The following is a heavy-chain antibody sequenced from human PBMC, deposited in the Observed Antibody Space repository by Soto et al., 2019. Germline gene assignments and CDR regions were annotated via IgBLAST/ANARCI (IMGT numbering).Heavy chain of an antibody. Sequence: EAELVESGGGLVKPGGSLTLSCAASGFSFKNAWMNWVRQAPGKGLEWVGRIKNKNDGGTTDYAAFVQGRFTISREAPENTLYLHMTGLKTEDTAVYFCTGLWFGEIYNYWGQGSLVTVSS. J-gene: IGHJ4*01. V-gene: IGHV3-15*07. CDR1: GFSFKNAW. D-gene: IGHD3-10*01. CDR2: IKNKNDGGTT. CDR3: TGLWFGEIYNY.